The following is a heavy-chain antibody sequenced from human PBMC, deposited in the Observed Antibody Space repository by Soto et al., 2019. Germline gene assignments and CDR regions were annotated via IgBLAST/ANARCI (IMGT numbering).Heavy chain of an antibody. D-gene: IGHD2-15*01. CDR1: GFTFSSYA. V-gene: IGHV3-23*01. J-gene: IGHJ4*02. Sequence: GGSLRLSCAASGFTFSSYAMRWVRQAPAKVLEWVSAINGHGGSTYYAASVKARFTISRDNSQNTLYLHMNSLSAQDTAVYYCAKVGYAYKTRPYSFDYWGKRTLVSLSS. CDR2: INGHGGST. CDR3: AKVGYAYKTRPYSFDY.